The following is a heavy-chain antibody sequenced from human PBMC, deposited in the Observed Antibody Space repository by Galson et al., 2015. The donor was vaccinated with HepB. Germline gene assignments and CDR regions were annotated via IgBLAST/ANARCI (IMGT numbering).Heavy chain of an antibody. J-gene: IGHJ4*02. V-gene: IGHV3-21*01. CDR2: ISSSSSYI. CDR3: ARDRDPTGQLVKTDDY. CDR1: GFTFSSYS. D-gene: IGHD6-13*01. Sequence: SLRLSCAASGFTFSSYSMNWVRQAPGKGLEWVPSISSSSSYIYYADSVKGRFTISRDNAKNSLYLQMNSLRAEDTAVYYCARDRDPTGQLVKTDDYWGQGTLVTVSS.